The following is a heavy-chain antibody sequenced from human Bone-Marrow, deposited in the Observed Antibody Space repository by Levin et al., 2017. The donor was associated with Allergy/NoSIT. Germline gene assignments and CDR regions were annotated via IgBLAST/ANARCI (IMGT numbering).Heavy chain of an antibody. CDR1: GFTFSNAW. CDR2: IKSKTDGGTT. Sequence: GGSLRLSCAASGFTFSNAWMSWVRQAPGKGLEWVGRIKSKTDGGTTDYAAPVKGRFTISRDDSKNTLYLQMNSLKTEDTAVYYCTTTYYYDSSGYRTFGYWGQGTLVTVSS. D-gene: IGHD3-22*01. J-gene: IGHJ4*02. CDR3: TTTYYYDSSGYRTFGY. V-gene: IGHV3-15*01.